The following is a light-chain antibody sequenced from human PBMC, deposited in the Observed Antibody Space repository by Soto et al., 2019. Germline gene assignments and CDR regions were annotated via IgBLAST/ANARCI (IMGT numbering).Light chain of an antibody. J-gene: IGKJ1*01. Sequence: EIVFTKSPGTLSLSQGERATLSCRASQSVSSSYLAWYQQKPGQAPRLLIYGASSRATGIPDRFSGSGSGTDFTLTISRLEPEDFAVYYCQQYGSSRTFGQGTKVDIK. CDR3: QQYGSSRT. CDR2: GAS. V-gene: IGKV3-20*01. CDR1: QSVSSSY.